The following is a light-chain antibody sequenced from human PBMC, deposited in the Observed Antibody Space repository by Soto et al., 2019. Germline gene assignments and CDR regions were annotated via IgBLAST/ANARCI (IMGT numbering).Light chain of an antibody. CDR1: SSNIGNNA. V-gene: IGLV1-36*01. CDR2: YDD. Sequence: QPVLTQPPSVSEAPGQRVTISCSGSSSNIGNNAVNWYQQLPGKAPKLLIYYDDLLPSGVSDRFSGSKSGTSASLAISGLHSEDEADYYCAAWDDSLNGPVFGGGTKVTVL. J-gene: IGLJ3*02. CDR3: AAWDDSLNGPV.